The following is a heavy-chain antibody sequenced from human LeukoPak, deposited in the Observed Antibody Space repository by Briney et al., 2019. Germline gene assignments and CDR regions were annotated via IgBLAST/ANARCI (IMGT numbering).Heavy chain of an antibody. CDR1: GYSISSGNY. J-gene: IGHJ3*02. Sequence: SQTLSLTCAVSGYSISSGNYWGWIRQPPGKGLEWIGSIYHSGSTYYNPSLKSRVTISVDTSKNQFSLKLSSVTAADTAVYYCASSLFLNAFDIWGQGTMVTVSS. CDR3: ASSLFLNAFDI. CDR2: IYHSGST. V-gene: IGHV4-38-2*01. D-gene: IGHD2/OR15-2a*01.